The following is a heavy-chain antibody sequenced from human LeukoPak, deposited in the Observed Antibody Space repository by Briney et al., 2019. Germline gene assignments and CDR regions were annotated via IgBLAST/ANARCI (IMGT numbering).Heavy chain of an antibody. CDR3: ARLKRITMIVVVKGGYYFDY. CDR1: GGSFSGYY. V-gene: IGHV4-34*01. D-gene: IGHD3-22*01. Sequence: SETLSLTCAVYGGSFSGYYWSWIRQPPGKGLEWIGEINHSGSTNCDPSLKSRVTISVDTSKNQFSLKLSSVTAADTAVYYCARLKRITMIVVVKGGYYFDYWGQGTLVTVSS. CDR2: INHSGST. J-gene: IGHJ4*02.